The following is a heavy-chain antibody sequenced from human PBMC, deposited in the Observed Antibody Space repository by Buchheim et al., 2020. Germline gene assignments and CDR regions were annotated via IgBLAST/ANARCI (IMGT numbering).Heavy chain of an antibody. J-gene: IGHJ4*02. CDR2: VFNSGNT. Sequence: QVQLQESGPGLVKPSETLSLTCTVSGGSISGYYWSWLRQSPGKGLEWIGFVFNSGNTKYNPSLTSRVTISVDTSKNQFSLKLNSVTAADTAVYYCASQYSGTYYFYYWGQGTL. CDR1: GGSISGYY. D-gene: IGHD1-26*01. V-gene: IGHV4-59*01. CDR3: ASQYSGTYYFYY.